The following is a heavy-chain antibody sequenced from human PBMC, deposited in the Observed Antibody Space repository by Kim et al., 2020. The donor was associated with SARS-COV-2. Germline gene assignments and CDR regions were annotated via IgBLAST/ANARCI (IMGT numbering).Heavy chain of an antibody. D-gene: IGHD6-13*01. Sequence: GGSLRLSCAASGFTFSDHAMNWVRQAPGKGPEWVSGISNSGGSTHYAGSVKGRITISRDNSKNTLYLQMNSLRGDDTAIYYCARDEGGIAARVFDYWGQG. V-gene: IGHV3-23*01. J-gene: IGHJ4*02. CDR2: ISNSGGST. CDR3: ARDEGGIAARVFDY. CDR1: GFTFSDHA.